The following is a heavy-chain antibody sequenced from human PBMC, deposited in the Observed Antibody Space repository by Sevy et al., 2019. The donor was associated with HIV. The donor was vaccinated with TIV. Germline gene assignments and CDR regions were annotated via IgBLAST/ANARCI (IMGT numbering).Heavy chain of an antibody. CDR3: ARADCGGDCYLVFDY. V-gene: IGHV3-30*02. CDR1: GFTFSSYG. D-gene: IGHD2-21*01. J-gene: IGHJ4*02. Sequence: GGSLILSCAASGFTFSSYGMHWVRQAPGKGLEWVAFIRFDGNSKYYADSVKGRFTISRDNSKNTLYLQLNSLTAEDTAFYYCARADCGGDCYLVFDYRGQGTLVTVSS. CDR2: IRFDGNSK.